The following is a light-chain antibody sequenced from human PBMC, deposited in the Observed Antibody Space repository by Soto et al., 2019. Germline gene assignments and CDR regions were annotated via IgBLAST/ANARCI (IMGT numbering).Light chain of an antibody. Sequence: QMTQSPSSLSASVGEKIIITCRASRDVGSDVSWYQQKPGQAPKLLIYAASNLYTGVPSRFSGSRSGTEFTLTISSLQPEDFASYYCPQDYGDSWTFGQGTRLEIK. CDR2: AAS. CDR1: RDVGSD. V-gene: IGKV1-6*01. CDR3: PQDYGDSWT. J-gene: IGKJ5*01.